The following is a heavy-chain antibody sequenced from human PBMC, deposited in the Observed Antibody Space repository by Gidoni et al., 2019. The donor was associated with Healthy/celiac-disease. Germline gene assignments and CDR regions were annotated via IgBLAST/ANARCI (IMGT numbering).Heavy chain of an antibody. J-gene: IGHJ4*02. D-gene: IGHD6-6*01. CDR1: VCSISSGGYY. CDR3: ARVEYQRNFDY. Sequence: VQLQESRPGLVKPSQTLSLTCTVSVCSISSGGYYWSWIRQHPGKGLEWIGYIYYSGSTYYNPSLKSRVTISVDTSKNQFSLKLSSVTAADTAVYYCARVEYQRNFDYWGQGTLVTVSS. V-gene: IGHV4-31*03. CDR2: IYYSGST.